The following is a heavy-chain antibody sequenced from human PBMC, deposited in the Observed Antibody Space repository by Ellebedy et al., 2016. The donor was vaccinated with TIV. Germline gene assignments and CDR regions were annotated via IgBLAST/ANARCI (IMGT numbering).Heavy chain of an antibody. CDR1: GGSISSYY. J-gene: IGHJ6*02. Sequence: SETLSLTXTVSGGSISSYYWSWIRQPPGKGLEWIGYIYYSGSTNYNPSLKSRVTISVDTSKNQFSLKLSSVTAADTAVYYCAGIVVVPAAMLNYYGMDVWGQGTTVTVSS. CDR3: AGIVVVPAAMLNYYGMDV. CDR2: IYYSGST. D-gene: IGHD2-2*01. V-gene: IGHV4-59*12.